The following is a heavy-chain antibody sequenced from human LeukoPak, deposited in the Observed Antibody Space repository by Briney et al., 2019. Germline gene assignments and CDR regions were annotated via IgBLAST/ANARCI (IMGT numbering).Heavy chain of an antibody. V-gene: IGHV4-39*01. D-gene: IGHD3-3*01. Sequence: PSETLSLTCTVSGGSIRSTSYYWGWIRQPPGKGLEWIGGIYYSESTYYNPSLKSRVTISVDTSKNQFSLKLSSVTAADTAVYYCGRLFYDFWSGHYYYMDVWGKGTTVTVSS. J-gene: IGHJ6*03. CDR3: GRLFYDFWSGHYYYMDV. CDR2: IYYSEST. CDR1: GGSIRSTSYY.